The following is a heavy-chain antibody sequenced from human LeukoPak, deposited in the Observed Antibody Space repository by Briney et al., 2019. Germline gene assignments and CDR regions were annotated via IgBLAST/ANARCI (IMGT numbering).Heavy chain of an antibody. CDR3: ARRESSGWYWYFDL. V-gene: IGHV3-7*01. D-gene: IGHD6-19*01. Sequence: GGSLRLSCAASGFTFSSYWMSWVRQAPGKGLEWVANIKQDGSEKYYVDSVKGRFTISRDNAKNSLYLQMNSLRAEDTAVYYCARRESSGWYWYFDLWGRGTLVTVSS. CDR2: IKQDGSEK. CDR1: GFTFSSYW. J-gene: IGHJ2*01.